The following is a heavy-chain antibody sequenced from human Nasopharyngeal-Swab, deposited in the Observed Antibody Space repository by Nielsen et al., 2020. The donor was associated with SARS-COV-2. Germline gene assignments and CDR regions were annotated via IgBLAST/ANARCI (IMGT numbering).Heavy chain of an antibody. J-gene: IGHJ5*02. Sequence: SETLSLTCAVYGGSFSGHQWSWVRQPPGKGLEWIGEVNHGGGTNYNPSLKSRVTISVATSKNQFSLKLSSVTAADTAVYYCAKEGATGWFDPCGQGTLVTVSS. CDR3: AKEGATGWFDP. CDR1: GGSFSGHQ. CDR2: VNHGGGT. V-gene: IGHV4-34*01.